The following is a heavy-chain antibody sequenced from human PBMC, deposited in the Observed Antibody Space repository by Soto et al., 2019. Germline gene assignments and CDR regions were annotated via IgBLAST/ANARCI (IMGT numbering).Heavy chain of an antibody. CDR1: GFIFNNYW. J-gene: IGHJ4*02. Sequence: EVQLVESGGGLVQPGGSLRLSCAASGFIFNNYWMRWVRQAPGKGLEWVANMKPDGSEKNYVDSVKGRFTISRDNAKNSLDLQMNSLTAEDTAVYYCASVAIWGQGTLVTVSS. V-gene: IGHV3-7*01. CDR3: ASVAI. CDR2: MKPDGSEK. D-gene: IGHD5-12*01.